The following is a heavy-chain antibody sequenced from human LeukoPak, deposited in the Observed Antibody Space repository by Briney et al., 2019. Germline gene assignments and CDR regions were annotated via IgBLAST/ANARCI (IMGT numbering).Heavy chain of an antibody. Sequence: SETLSLTCAVYGGSFSGYYWSWIRQPPGKGLEWIGEINHSGSTNYNPSLKSRVTISVDTSKNQFSLKLSSVTAADTAVYYCAREDLTGSYYFDCWGQGTLVTVSS. V-gene: IGHV4-34*01. D-gene: IGHD3-9*01. CDR3: AREDLTGSYYFDC. CDR1: GGSFSGYY. CDR2: INHSGST. J-gene: IGHJ4*02.